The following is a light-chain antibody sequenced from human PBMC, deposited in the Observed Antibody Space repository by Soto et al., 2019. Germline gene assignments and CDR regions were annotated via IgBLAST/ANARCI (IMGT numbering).Light chain of an antibody. J-gene: IGKJ4*01. V-gene: IGKV1-33*01. Sequence: DIQMTPSPSSLSASVGDRVTRTFQESQDISNYLNWYQQKPGKAPKLLIYDASNLETGVPSRFSGSGSGTDFTFTISSLQPEDIATYYCQQYDNLPPLTFGGGTIVDIK. CDR2: DAS. CDR1: QDISNY. CDR3: QQYDNLPPLT.